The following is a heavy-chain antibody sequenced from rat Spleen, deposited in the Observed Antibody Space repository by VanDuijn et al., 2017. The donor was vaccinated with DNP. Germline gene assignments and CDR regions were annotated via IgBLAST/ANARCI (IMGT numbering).Heavy chain of an antibody. Sequence: EVQLVESGGGLVQPGRSLKLSCAVSGFIFSNYGMHWIRQAPTQGLEWVGSISPSGGDTYYRDSVKGRFTISRDDAKSTLHLQMDSLRSEDTATYYCTTEYNSGWFAYWGQGTLVTVSS. CDR3: TTEYNSGWFAY. CDR2: ISPSGGDT. J-gene: IGHJ3*01. V-gene: IGHV5-19*01. D-gene: IGHD4-3*01. CDR1: GFIFSNYG.